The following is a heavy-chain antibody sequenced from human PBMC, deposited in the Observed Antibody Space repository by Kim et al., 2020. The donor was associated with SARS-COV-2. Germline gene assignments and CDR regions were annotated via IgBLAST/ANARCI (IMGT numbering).Heavy chain of an antibody. D-gene: IGHD1-26*01. Sequence: AVHIKSRITINPDTSKNQFSLQLNSVTPEDTAVYYCARGGVGATYWYFDLWGRGTLVTVSS. J-gene: IGHJ2*01. V-gene: IGHV6-1*01. CDR3: ARGGVGATYWYFDL.